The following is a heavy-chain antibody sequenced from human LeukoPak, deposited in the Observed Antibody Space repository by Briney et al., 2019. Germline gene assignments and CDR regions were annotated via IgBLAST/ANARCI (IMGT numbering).Heavy chain of an antibody. Sequence: ASVKVSCKXSGGTFSSYAISWVRQAPGQGLEWMGWISAYNGNTNYSQKLQGRVTMTTDTSTSTAYMELRSLRSDDTAVYYCASGGSPRSVWFDPWGQGTLVTVSS. CDR3: ASGGSPRSVWFDP. CDR2: ISAYNGNT. V-gene: IGHV1-18*01. CDR1: GGTFSSYA. D-gene: IGHD1-26*01. J-gene: IGHJ5*02.